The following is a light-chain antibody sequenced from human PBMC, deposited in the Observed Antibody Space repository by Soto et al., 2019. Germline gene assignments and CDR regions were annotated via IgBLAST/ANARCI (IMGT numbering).Light chain of an antibody. CDR3: SSYTPTRSYV. CDR2: DAS. J-gene: IGLJ1*01. CDR1: SSDVGGYNY. Sequence: QSVLAQPASVSGSPGQSITISCTGTSSDVGGYNYVSWYQQHPGKAPRLMIYDASTRPSGVSNRFSGSKSGNTASLTISGLQADDEADYYCSSYTPTRSYVFGTGTKVTVL. V-gene: IGLV2-14*03.